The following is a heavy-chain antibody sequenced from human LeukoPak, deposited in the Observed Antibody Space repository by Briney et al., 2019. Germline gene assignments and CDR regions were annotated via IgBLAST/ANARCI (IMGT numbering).Heavy chain of an antibody. D-gene: IGHD3-22*01. Sequence: SETLSLTCTVSGGSISSGDYYWSWIRQPPGKGLEWIGYIYYSGSTYYNPSLKSRVTISVDTSKNQFSLKLSSVTAADTAVYYCARDLGRIDYYDSPGYFDLWGRGTLVTVSS. CDR2: IYYSGST. V-gene: IGHV4-30-4*01. CDR3: ARDLGRIDYYDSPGYFDL. J-gene: IGHJ2*01. CDR1: GGSISSGDYY.